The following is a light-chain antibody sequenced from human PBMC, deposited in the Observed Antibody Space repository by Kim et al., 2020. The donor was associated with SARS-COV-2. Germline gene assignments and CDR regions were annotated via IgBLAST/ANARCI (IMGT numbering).Light chain of an antibody. J-gene: IGLJ3*02. CDR1: SLRSYY. CDR3: NCRDSSGNSWV. V-gene: IGLV3-19*01. Sequence: LGQTVRITCQGDSLRSYYASWYQQKSGQAPVLVIYGKSSRPSGIPDRFSGFTSGNTASLTITGAQAEDEADYYCNCRDSSGNSWVFGGGTQLTVL. CDR2: GKS.